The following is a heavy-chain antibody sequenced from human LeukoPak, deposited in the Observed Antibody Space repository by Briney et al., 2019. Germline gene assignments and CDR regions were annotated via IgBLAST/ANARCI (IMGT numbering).Heavy chain of an antibody. CDR3: ARVCPVLRYFDWLTWIDY. D-gene: IGHD3-9*01. CDR2: ISAYNGNT. Sequence: ASVKVSCKASGYTFTSYGISWVRQAPGQGLEWMGWISAYNGNTNYAQKLQGRVTMTTDTSTSTAYMELRSLRSDDTAVYYCARVCPVLRYFDWLTWIDYWGQGTLVTVSS. CDR1: GYTFTSYG. V-gene: IGHV1-18*01. J-gene: IGHJ4*02.